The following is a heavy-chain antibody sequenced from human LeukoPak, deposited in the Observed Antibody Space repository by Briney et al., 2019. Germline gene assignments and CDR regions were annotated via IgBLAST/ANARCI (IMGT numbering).Heavy chain of an antibody. J-gene: IGHJ6*02. CDR3: ARGTLRGNNGAYGMDV. D-gene: IGHD1/OR15-1a*01. CDR2: IHNSGSS. V-gene: IGHV4-59*01. Sequence: SETLSLTCVVSGGSISDYYWPWIRQPPGKGLEWIGYIHNSGSSNYNPALKSRVTISGDTSKNHFSLRLSSVTAADTALYYCARGTLRGNNGAYGMDVWGQGTTVTVSS. CDR1: GGSISDYY.